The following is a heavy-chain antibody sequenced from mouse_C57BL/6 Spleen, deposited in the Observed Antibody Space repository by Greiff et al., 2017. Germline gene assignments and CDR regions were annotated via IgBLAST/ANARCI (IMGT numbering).Heavy chain of an antibody. CDR1: GYTFTSYW. CDR3: ARRYYGSAY. V-gene: IGHV1-50*01. CDR2: IDPSDSYT. D-gene: IGHD1-1*01. Sequence: QVQLQQPGAELVKPGASVKLSCKASGYTFTSYWMQWVKQRPGQGLEWIGEIDPSDSYTNYNQKFKGKATLTVDTSSSTAYMQRSSLTSEDSAVYYCARRYYGSAYWGQGTTLTVSS. J-gene: IGHJ2*01.